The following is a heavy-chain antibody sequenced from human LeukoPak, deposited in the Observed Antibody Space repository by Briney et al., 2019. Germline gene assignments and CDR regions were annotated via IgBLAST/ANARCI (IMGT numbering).Heavy chain of an antibody. CDR2: IKSKTDGGTT. Sequence: GGSLRLSCAASGFKFKTYGMHWVRQAPGKGLEWVGRIKSKTDGGTTDYAAPVKGRFTISRDDSKNTLYLQMNSLKTEDAAVYYCTTTMTLDAFDIWGQGTVVTVSS. J-gene: IGHJ3*02. CDR1: GFKFKTYG. V-gene: IGHV3-15*01. CDR3: TTTMTLDAFDI.